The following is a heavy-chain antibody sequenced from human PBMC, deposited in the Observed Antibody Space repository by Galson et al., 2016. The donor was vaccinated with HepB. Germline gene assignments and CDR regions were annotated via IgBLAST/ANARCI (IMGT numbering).Heavy chain of an antibody. Sequence: SLRLSCAASGFDFSSYAMNWVRQAPGKGLEWVSSITGGGGGTYYADSVKGRLTIYRDNSNNTLYLQMNSLTAEDTAIYYCAKSAVAKVVYYYYGMDVWGKGTTVTVSS. J-gene: IGHJ6*04. CDR2: ITGGGGGT. V-gene: IGHV3-23*01. CDR1: GFDFSSYA. CDR3: AKSAVAKVVYYYYGMDV. D-gene: IGHD4-23*01.